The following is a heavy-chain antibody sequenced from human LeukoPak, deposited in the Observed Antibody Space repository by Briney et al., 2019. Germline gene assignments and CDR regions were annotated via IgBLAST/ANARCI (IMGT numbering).Heavy chain of an antibody. CDR1: SGSMNSYY. CDR2: IYYSGST. CDR3: ARHYSPTAMVGFDY. J-gene: IGHJ4*02. D-gene: IGHD5-18*01. Sequence: SETLSLTCTVSSGSMNSYYWNWIRRPPGKGLEWIGYIYYSGSTNYNPSLKSRVTISVDTSKNQFSLKLSSVTAADTAVYYCARHYSPTAMVGFDYWGQGTLVTVSS. V-gene: IGHV4-59*08.